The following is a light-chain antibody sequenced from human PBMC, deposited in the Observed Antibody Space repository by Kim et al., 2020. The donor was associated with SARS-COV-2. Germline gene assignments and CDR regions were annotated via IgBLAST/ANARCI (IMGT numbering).Light chain of an antibody. Sequence: GQSITISCTGTSSDVCGYNYVSWYQQHPGKAPKLMIYDVSKRPSGVSNRFSGSKSGNTASLTISGLQAEDEADYYCSSYTSSSTRVFGGGTKLTVL. J-gene: IGLJ2*01. CDR1: SSDVCGYNY. CDR2: DVS. CDR3: SSYTSSSTRV. V-gene: IGLV2-14*04.